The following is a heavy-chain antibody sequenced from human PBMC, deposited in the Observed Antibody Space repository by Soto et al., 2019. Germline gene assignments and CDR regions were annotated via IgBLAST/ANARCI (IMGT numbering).Heavy chain of an antibody. CDR3: AKGTTYYDFWSGYGVFDY. D-gene: IGHD3-3*01. V-gene: IGHV3-23*01. Sequence: PGGSLRLSCAASGFTFSSYAMSWVRQAPGKGLEWVSAISGSGGSTYYADSVKGRFTISRDNSKNTLYLQMNSLRAEDTAVYYCAKGTTYYDFWSGYGVFDYWGQGTLVTVSS. J-gene: IGHJ4*02. CDR1: GFTFSSYA. CDR2: ISGSGGST.